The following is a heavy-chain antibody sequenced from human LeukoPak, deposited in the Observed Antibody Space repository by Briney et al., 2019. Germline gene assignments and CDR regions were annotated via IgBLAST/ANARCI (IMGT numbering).Heavy chain of an antibody. J-gene: IGHJ6*03. CDR2: IYTSGST. CDR1: GGSISSGSYY. Sequence: SETLSLTCTVSGGSISSGSYYWSWLRQPAGKGLEWIGRIYTSGSTNYNPSLKSRVTISVDTSKNQFSLKLSSVTAADTAVYYCARDPMYYDFLAYMDVWGKGTTVTVSS. V-gene: IGHV4-61*02. CDR3: ARDPMYYDFLAYMDV. D-gene: IGHD3-3*01.